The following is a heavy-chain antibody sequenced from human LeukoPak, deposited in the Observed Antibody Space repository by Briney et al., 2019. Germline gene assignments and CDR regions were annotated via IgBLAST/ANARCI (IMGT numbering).Heavy chain of an antibody. Sequence: PGGSLRLSCAASGFTFSSYWMHWVRQAPGKGLVWVSRINNDGSSTSYADSVKGRFTISRDNAKNTLYLQMNNLRAEDTAVYYCVSSYCSGGSCYSASGYWGQGTLVTVSS. CDR2: INNDGSST. D-gene: IGHD2-15*01. J-gene: IGHJ4*02. CDR1: GFTFSSYW. CDR3: VSSYCSGGSCYSASGY. V-gene: IGHV3-74*01.